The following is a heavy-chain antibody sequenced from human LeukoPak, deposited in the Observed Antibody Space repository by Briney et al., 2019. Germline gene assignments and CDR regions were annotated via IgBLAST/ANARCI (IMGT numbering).Heavy chain of an antibody. J-gene: IGHJ4*02. CDR1: GYTFTSYD. CDR3: ARAMGINWNEARNRRKCYFDY. Sequence: ASVKVSCKASGYTFTSYDINWVRQATGQGLEWMGWMNPNSGNTGYAQKFQGRVTMTRNTSISTAYMELSSLRSEDTAVYYCARAMGINWNEARNRRKCYFDYWGQGTLVTVSS. D-gene: IGHD1-20*01. CDR2: MNPNSGNT. V-gene: IGHV1-8*01.